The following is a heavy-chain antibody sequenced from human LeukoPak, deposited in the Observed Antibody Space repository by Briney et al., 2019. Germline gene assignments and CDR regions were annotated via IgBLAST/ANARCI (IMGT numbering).Heavy chain of an antibody. CDR2: INQDGGA. CDR3: ARDPFCGGDCYQGGFGAFDI. CDR1: GFPFSHSS. Sequence: GGSLRLSCAASGFPFSHSSMTWVRQVPGKGLEWVANINQDGGANYVDSVKGRFTISRNNAGSSLFLHMSSLRAEDTAVYFCARDPFCGGDCYQGGFGAFDIWGLGTMVIVSP. D-gene: IGHD2-21*02. V-gene: IGHV3-7*01. J-gene: IGHJ3*02.